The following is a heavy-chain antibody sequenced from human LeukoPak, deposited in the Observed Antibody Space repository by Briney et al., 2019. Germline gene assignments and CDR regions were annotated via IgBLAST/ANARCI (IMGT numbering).Heavy chain of an antibody. CDR2: IYNTGST. Sequence: GGSLRLSCAASGLTLSDNYMSWVRQAPGKGLEWVSVIYNTGSTYYADSVKGRFTISRDNSKNTMYLRMNSLRVEDTAVYYCTRVSSWFLDYWGQGVLVSVSS. J-gene: IGHJ4*02. D-gene: IGHD6-13*01. CDR1: GLTLSDNY. CDR3: TRVSSWFLDY. V-gene: IGHV3-53*01.